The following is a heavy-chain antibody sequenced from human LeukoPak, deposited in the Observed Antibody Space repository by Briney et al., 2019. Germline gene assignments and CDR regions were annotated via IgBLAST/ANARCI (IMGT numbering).Heavy chain of an antibody. Sequence: GGSLRLSCALSGFTLSSNYMSWVRQAPGKGLEWVSVIYSGGSTYYADSVKGRFTISRDNSKNTLFLQMNSVRAEDTAVYYCARDPNWGYFDYWGQGTLVTVSS. J-gene: IGHJ4*02. CDR2: IYSGGST. CDR1: GFTLSSNY. CDR3: ARDPNWGYFDY. V-gene: IGHV3-66*01. D-gene: IGHD7-27*01.